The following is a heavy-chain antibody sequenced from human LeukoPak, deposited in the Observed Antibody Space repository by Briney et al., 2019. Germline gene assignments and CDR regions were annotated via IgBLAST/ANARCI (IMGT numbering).Heavy chain of an antibody. CDR3: ARGNAMGV. CDR2: IKTDGTYT. Sequence: GGSLRLSCVASGFTFGAYWMHWARRVPGKGLVWVSGIKTDGTYTNYADSVKGRFTISRDNAKNSLSLQMNSLRAEDTALYYCARGNAMGVWGQGTTVTASS. CDR1: GFTFGAYW. V-gene: IGHV3-74*01. J-gene: IGHJ6*02.